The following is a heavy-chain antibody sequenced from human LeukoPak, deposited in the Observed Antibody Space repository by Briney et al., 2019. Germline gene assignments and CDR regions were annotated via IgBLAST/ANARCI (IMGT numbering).Heavy chain of an antibody. CDR1: GYRFTGYY. Sequence: GASVKVSCKASGYRFTGYYVHWVRQAPGQGLEWMGWINPDSGGTNFARRFQGRATLTRDTSISTAYMELSRLTSDDTAVYYCATGAISRGLIDYWGQGTLVTVSS. J-gene: IGHJ4*02. CDR2: INPDSGGT. V-gene: IGHV1-2*02. D-gene: IGHD3-10*01. CDR3: ATGAISRGLIDY.